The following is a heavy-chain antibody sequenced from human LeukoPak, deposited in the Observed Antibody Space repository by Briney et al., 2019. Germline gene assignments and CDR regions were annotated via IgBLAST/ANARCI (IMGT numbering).Heavy chain of an antibody. J-gene: IGHJ5*02. CDR3: AREGGSYFGWFDP. D-gene: IGHD1-26*01. CDR2: IYSGGST. Sequence: GGSLRLSCAASGFTVSSNYMSWVRQAPGKGLEWVSVIYSGGSTYYADSVKGRFTISRDNSKNTLYLQMNSLRAEDTAVYYCAREGGSYFGWFDPWGQGTLVTVSS. V-gene: IGHV3-66*01. CDR1: GFTVSSNY.